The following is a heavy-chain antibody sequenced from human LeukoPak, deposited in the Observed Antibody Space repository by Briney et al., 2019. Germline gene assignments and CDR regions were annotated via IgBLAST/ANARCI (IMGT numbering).Heavy chain of an antibody. D-gene: IGHD3-16*01. J-gene: IGHJ5*02. CDR3: ARRRWGKYNWFDP. CDR1: GGSISSSSYY. V-gene: IGHV4-39*07. Sequence: SETLSLTCTVSGGSISSSSYYWGWIRQPPGKGLEWIGSIYYSGSTYYNPSLKSRVTISVDTSKNQFSLKLSSVTAADTAVYYCARRRWGKYNWFDPWGQGTLVTVSS. CDR2: IYYSGST.